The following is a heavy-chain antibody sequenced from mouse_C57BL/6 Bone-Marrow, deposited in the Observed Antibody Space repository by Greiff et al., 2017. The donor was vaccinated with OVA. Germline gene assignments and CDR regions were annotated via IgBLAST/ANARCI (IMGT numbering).Heavy chain of an antibody. CDR1: GYTFTSYW. D-gene: IGHD1-1*01. V-gene: IGHV1-61*01. CDR2: IYPSDSET. J-gene: IGHJ2*01. CDR3: ARRGGSTVVAEGDY. Sequence: VQLQQPGAELVRPGSSVKLSCKASGYTFTSYWMDWVKQRPGQGLEWIGNIYPSDSETHYNQKFKDKATLTVDKSSSTAYMQLSSLTSEDSAVYDCARRGGSTVVAEGDYWGQGTTLTVSS.